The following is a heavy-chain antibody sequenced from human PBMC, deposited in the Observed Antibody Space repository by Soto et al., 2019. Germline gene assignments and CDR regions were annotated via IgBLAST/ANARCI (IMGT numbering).Heavy chain of an antibody. CDR2: IKQDGSEK. CDR1: GFTFSSYW. Sequence: GGSLRLSCAASGFTFSSYWMSWVRQAPGKGLERVANIKQDGSEKYYVDSVKGRFTISRDNAKNSLYLQMNSLRAEDTAVYYCATSVRYCSGGSCYFGSFFGYWGQGTLVTSPQ. CDR3: ATSVRYCSGGSCYFGSFFGY. J-gene: IGHJ4*02. D-gene: IGHD2-15*01. V-gene: IGHV3-7*01.